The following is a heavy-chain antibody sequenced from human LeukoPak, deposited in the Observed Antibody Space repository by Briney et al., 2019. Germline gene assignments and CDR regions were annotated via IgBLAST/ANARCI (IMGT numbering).Heavy chain of an antibody. D-gene: IGHD3-16*01. V-gene: IGHV3-7*01. CDR1: GFTFSSYW. Sequence: PGGSLRLSCAASGFTFSSYWLSWVRQAPGKGLEWVASIKQDGTEKHYVDSVKGRFTISRDNARNSMFLQMNSLRVEDTAVYYCASQSYARFDPWGQGTLVTVSS. J-gene: IGHJ5*02. CDR3: ASQSYARFDP. CDR2: IKQDGTEK.